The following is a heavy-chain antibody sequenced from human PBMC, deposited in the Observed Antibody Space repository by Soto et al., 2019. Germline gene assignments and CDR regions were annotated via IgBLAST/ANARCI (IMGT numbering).Heavy chain of an antibody. Sequence: PSETLSLTCTVSGGSISSSRYYWGWIRQPPGKGLEWIGSIYYSGSTYYNPSLKRQVTISVDTSKNQFSLKLSSATAEETAVYYCARNLKLVHYYYYGMDVWGQGTTVT. CDR1: GGSISSSRYY. D-gene: IGHD6-6*01. CDR2: IYYSGST. CDR3: ARNLKLVHYYYYGMDV. J-gene: IGHJ6*02. V-gene: IGHV4-39*01.